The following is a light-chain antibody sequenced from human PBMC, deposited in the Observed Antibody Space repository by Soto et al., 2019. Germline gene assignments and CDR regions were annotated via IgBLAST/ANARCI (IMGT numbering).Light chain of an antibody. Sequence: EIVMTQSPATLSVSPGETATLSCRASQSVAGNLAWYQQKPGQPPRLLIYGVSTRATGVPARFSGSGSETDFSLTISRLQIEDFALYYCQPSNNWPQLTFAGGTKVDSK. CDR3: QPSNNWPQLT. J-gene: IGKJ4*01. V-gene: IGKV3-15*01. CDR1: QSVAGN. CDR2: GVS.